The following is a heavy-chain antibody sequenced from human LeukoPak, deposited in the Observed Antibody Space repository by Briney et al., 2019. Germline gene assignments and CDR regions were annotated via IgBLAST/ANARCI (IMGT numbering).Heavy chain of an antibody. CDR3: ARDMPPGVVVVTAPGWFDP. CDR1: GFTFSSYW. Sequence: GGSLRLSCAASGFTFSSYWMCWVRQAPGKGLEWVANIKQDGSEKYYVDSVKGRFTISRDNAKNSLYLQMNSLRAEDTAVYYCARDMPPGVVVVTAPGWFDPWGQGTLVTVSS. D-gene: IGHD2-21*02. CDR2: IKQDGSEK. V-gene: IGHV3-7*01. J-gene: IGHJ5*02.